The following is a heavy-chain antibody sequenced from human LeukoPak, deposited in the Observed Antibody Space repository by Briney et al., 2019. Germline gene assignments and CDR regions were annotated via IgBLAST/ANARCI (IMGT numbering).Heavy chain of an antibody. CDR1: GFTFSSYA. V-gene: IGHV3-23*01. CDR2: ISGSGGST. D-gene: IGHD3-10*01. CDR3: ATGYYGSGSYYKVGYFDY. Sequence: GGSLRLSCAASGFTFSSYAMSWVRQAPGKGLEWVSAISGSGGSTYYADSVKGRFTISRGNSKNTLYLQMNSLRAEDTAVYYCATGYYGSGSYYKVGYFDYWGQGTLVTVSS. J-gene: IGHJ4*02.